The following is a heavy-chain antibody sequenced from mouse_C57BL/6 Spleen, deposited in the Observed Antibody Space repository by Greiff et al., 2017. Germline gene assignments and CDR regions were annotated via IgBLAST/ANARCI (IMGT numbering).Heavy chain of an antibody. Sequence: EVKLVESGGGLVKPGGSLKLSCLASGFTFSDYGMHWVRQAPEKGLEWVAYISSGSSTIYYADTVKGRFTISRDNAKNTLFLQMTSLRSEDTAMYYCARQGFAYWGQGTLVTVSA. CDR2: ISSGSSTI. CDR3: ARQGFAY. J-gene: IGHJ3*01. CDR1: GFTFSDYG. V-gene: IGHV5-17*01.